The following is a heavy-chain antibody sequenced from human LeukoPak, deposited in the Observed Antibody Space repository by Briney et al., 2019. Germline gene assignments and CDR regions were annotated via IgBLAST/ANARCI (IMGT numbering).Heavy chain of an antibody. Sequence: ASVKVSCKASGYTFTGYYMHWVRQAPGQGLEWIGRINPNSGGTNYAQKFQGRVTMTRDTSISTAYMELSRLRSDDTAVYYCARTPGIRITMIVVATRGDFDYWGQGTLATVSS. CDR1: GYTFTGYY. V-gene: IGHV1-2*06. CDR2: INPNSGGT. D-gene: IGHD3-22*01. J-gene: IGHJ4*02. CDR3: ARTPGIRITMIVVATRGDFDY.